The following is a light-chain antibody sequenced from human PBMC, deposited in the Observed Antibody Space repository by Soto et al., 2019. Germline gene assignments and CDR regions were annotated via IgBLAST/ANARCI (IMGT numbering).Light chain of an antibody. CDR2: GNN. V-gene: IGLV1-44*01. CDR1: SSNIGSNP. CDR3: AAWDDTLNGVV. J-gene: IGLJ2*01. Sequence: QPVLTQPPSASGTPGQRVTISCSGSSSNIGSNPVNWYQQLPGAAPKLLIYGNNQRPSGVPDRFSGSKSGTSASLAISGLQSEDEADYYCAAWDDTLNGVVFGGGTKLTVL.